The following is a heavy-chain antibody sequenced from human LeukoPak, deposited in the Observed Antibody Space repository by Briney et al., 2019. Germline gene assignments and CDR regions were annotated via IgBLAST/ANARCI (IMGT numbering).Heavy chain of an antibody. D-gene: IGHD6-19*01. J-gene: IGHJ6*03. CDR1: GYSFTSYW. Sequence: GGSLKISCKGSGYSFTSYWIGWVRQMPGKGLEWMGIIYPGDSDTRYSPSFQGQVTISADKSISTAYLQWSSLKASDTAMYYCARHVIAVAGYYYYYYMDVWGKGTTVTVSS. CDR3: ARHVIAVAGYYYYYYMDV. V-gene: IGHV5-51*01. CDR2: IYPGDSDT.